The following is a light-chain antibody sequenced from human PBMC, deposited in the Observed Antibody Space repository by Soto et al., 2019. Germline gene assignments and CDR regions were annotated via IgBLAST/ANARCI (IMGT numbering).Light chain of an antibody. CDR3: QQYGRSGT. CDR1: QSVSNNY. J-gene: IGKJ1*01. Sequence: ETALTQSTGALSLSEGESPTLSCRASQSVSNNYLAWYQQKPGQAPRLLIYGASNRATGIPDRFSGSGSGTDFTLTISRLEPEDFAVYYCQQYGRSGTFGQGTKVDIK. V-gene: IGKV3-20*01. CDR2: GAS.